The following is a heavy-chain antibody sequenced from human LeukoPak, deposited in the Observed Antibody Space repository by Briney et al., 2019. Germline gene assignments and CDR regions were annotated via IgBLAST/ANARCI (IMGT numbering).Heavy chain of an antibody. CDR1: GGSISSGGYY. Sequence: PSETLSLTCTVSGGSISSGGYYWSWIRQHPGKGLEWIGYIYYSGSTYYNPSLKSRVTISVDTSKNQSSLKLSSVTAADTAVYYCARVSWELLRYGFDYWGQGTLVTVSS. CDR3: ARVSWELLRYGFDY. V-gene: IGHV4-31*03. D-gene: IGHD1-26*01. J-gene: IGHJ4*02. CDR2: IYYSGST.